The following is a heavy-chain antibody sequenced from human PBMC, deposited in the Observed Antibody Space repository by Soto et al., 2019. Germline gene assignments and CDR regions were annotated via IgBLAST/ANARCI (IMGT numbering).Heavy chain of an antibody. V-gene: IGHV1-8*01. CDR2: MNPNSGHT. J-gene: IGHJ4*02. D-gene: IGHD1-1*01. Sequence: ASVKVSCKASGYTFTSFDINWVRQATGQGLEWMGWMNPNSGHTGYAQKFQGRVTMTRDTSISTAYMELSSLRYEDTAVYYCTRGRNSGDGYNGGGYWGQGTQVTVSS. CDR3: TRGRNSGDGYNGGGY. CDR1: GYTFTSFD.